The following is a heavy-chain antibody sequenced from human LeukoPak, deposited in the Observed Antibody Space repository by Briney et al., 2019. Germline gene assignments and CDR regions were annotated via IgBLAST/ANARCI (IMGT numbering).Heavy chain of an antibody. CDR1: GDSVSGYY. J-gene: IGHJ6*03. CDR3: ARGLRDEERHYGYYYMDV. D-gene: IGHD3-22*01. CDR2: FYTSANT. V-gene: IGHV4-4*09. Sequence: PSDTLSLTCTVSGDSVSGYYGSWIRQPPGKGLEWIGYFYTSANTNYNPSLKSRVTISVDTSKNQFSLKLTSVTAADPSVYYCARGLRDEERHYGYYYMDVWGKGTTVTVSS.